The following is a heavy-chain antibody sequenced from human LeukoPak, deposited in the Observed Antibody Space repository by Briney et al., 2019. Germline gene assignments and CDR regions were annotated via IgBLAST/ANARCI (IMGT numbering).Heavy chain of an antibody. CDR3: ALIEEYYDFLTGYRYFDY. Sequence: VASVKVSCKASGHTFINYGISWVRQAPGQGLEWMGWISTNNGNTNSAQKFQGKVTMTTDTSTSTAHMELRSLRSDDTAVYYCALIEEYYDFLTGYRYFDYWGQGTLVTVSS. J-gene: IGHJ4*02. CDR1: GHTFINYG. D-gene: IGHD3-9*01. V-gene: IGHV1-18*01. CDR2: ISTNNGNT.